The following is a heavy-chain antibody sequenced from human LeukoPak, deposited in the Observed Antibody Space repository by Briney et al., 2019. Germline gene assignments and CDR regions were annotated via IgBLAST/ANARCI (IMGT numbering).Heavy chain of an antibody. V-gene: IGHV3-23*01. CDR3: GRDWKLDY. Sequence: GGALRLSCAASGFTFYNYAMSWVRQAPGKGLEWVSAIGDNGGDTKYAVSVKGRFTISRDNSRSALYLQMNTLRVEDTAIYYCGRDWKLDYWGQGTLVTVSS. CDR1: GFTFYNYA. J-gene: IGHJ4*02. D-gene: IGHD1-1*01. CDR2: IGDNGGDT.